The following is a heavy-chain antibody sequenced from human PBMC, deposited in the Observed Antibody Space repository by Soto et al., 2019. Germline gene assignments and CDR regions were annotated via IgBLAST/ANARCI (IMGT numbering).Heavy chain of an antibody. J-gene: IGHJ6*02. Sequence: EVQLVESGGGLVKPGGSLRLSCAASGFTFSSYSMNWVRQAPGKGLEWVSSLSSSSSYIYYADSVKGRFTISRDNAKNSLYLQMNSLRAEDTAVYYCASEQWAGGMDVWGQGITVTVSS. V-gene: IGHV3-21*01. CDR1: GFTFSSYS. CDR2: LSSSSSYI. D-gene: IGHD6-19*01. CDR3: ASEQWAGGMDV.